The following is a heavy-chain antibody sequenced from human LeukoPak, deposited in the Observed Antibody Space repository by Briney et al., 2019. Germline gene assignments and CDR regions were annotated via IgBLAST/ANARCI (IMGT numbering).Heavy chain of an antibody. CDR2: INPNSGDT. CDR3: AGPDYGSDDMDV. J-gene: IGHJ6*02. D-gene: IGHD3-16*01. Sequence: ASVRVSCKASGYIFTGYYMDWVRQAPGQGLEWMGRINPNSGDTNYAQKFQGRVTMTRDTSISTAYMELSRLRSDDTAVYYCAGPDYGSDDMDVWGQGTTVTVSS. V-gene: IGHV1-2*06. CDR1: GYIFTGYY.